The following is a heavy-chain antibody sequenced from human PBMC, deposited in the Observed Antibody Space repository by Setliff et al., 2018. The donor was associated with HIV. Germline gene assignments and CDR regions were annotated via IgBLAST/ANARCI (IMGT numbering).Heavy chain of an antibody. CDR1: GFTFSSYS. D-gene: IGHD2-2*01. V-gene: IGHV3-21*01. CDR3: ARAFPYCSSTSCYASDYYGMDV. Sequence: GGSLRLSCAASGFTFSSYSMNWVRQAPGKGLEWVSSISSSSSYMYYADSVKGRFTISRDNAKNSLYLQMNSLRAEDTAVYYCARAFPYCSSTSCYASDYYGMDVWGQGTTVTVSS. CDR2: ISSSSSYM. J-gene: IGHJ6*02.